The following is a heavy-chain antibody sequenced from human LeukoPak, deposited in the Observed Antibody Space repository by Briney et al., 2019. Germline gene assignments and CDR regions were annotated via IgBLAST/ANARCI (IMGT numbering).Heavy chain of an antibody. CDR1: GGSISSYY. V-gene: IGHV4-4*07. CDR2: IYTSGST. CDR3: AGEIVVVPAAIVGFDP. J-gene: IGHJ5*02. Sequence: SETLSLTCTVAGGSISSYYWSWIRQPAGKGLEWIGRIYTSGSTNYNPSLKSRVTMSVDTSKNQSSLKLSSVTAADTAVYYCAGEIVVVPAAIVGFDPWGQGTLVTVSS. D-gene: IGHD2-2*02.